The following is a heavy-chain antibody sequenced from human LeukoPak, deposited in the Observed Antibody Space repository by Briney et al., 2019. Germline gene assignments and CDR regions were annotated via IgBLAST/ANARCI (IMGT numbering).Heavy chain of an antibody. CDR1: GFTFSSYE. V-gene: IGHV3-48*03. J-gene: IGHJ4*02. CDR3: ARAAGGYYPLDY. Sequence: PGGSLRLSCAASGFTFSSYEMNWVRQAPGKGLEWVSYISSSGSTIYYADSVKGRFTISRDNAKTSVYLQMNSLRAEDTAVYYCARAAGGYYPLDYWGQGTLVTVSS. D-gene: IGHD3-22*01. CDR2: ISSSGSTI.